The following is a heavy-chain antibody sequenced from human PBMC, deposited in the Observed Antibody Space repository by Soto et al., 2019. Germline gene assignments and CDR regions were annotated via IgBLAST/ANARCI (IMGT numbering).Heavy chain of an antibody. J-gene: IGHJ5*02. CDR1: GYTFTSYG. Sequence: ASVKVSCKASGYTFTSYGISWVRQAPGQGLEWMGWISAYNGNTNYAQKLQGRVTMTTDTSTSTAYMELRSLRSDDTAVHYCARAVITIFGVAFYETKINWFDPWGQGTLVTVSS. D-gene: IGHD3-3*01. V-gene: IGHV1-18*01. CDR2: ISAYNGNT. CDR3: ARAVITIFGVAFYETKINWFDP.